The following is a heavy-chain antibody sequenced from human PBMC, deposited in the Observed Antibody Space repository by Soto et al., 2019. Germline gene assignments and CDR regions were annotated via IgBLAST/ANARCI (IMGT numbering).Heavy chain of an antibody. D-gene: IGHD3-9*01. CDR1: GYTFSNYD. CDR3: ARYFNPLDV. CDR2: MAPLSGNT. V-gene: IGHV1-8*01. J-gene: IGHJ6*02. Sequence: ASVKVSCTASGYTFSNYDINCVRQATGQGLEWLGWMAPLSGNTGYAQKFQGRVTMTRNISINTAYMELSSLRSEDTAVYFCARYFNPLDVWGRGTTVTVSS.